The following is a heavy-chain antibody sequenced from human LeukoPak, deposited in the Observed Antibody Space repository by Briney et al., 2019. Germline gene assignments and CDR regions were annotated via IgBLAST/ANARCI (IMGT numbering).Heavy chain of an antibody. CDR1: GYSFSRNW. Sequence: GESLKISCQASGYSFSRNWIGWVRQMPGKGLEWMGIIDPVDSEARYSPSFQGQVTISADKSISTAYLQWSSLKASDTAMYYCARQVYCSGGRCSGGWFDPWGQGTLVTVSS. CDR3: ARQVYCSGGRCSGGWFDP. V-gene: IGHV5-51*01. J-gene: IGHJ5*02. CDR2: IDPVDSEA. D-gene: IGHD2-15*01.